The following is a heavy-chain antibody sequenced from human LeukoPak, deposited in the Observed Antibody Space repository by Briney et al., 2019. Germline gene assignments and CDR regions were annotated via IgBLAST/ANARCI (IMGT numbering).Heavy chain of an antibody. D-gene: IGHD6-19*01. J-gene: IGHJ6*02. CDR2: INHSGST. CDR1: GGSISNGDHY. V-gene: IGHV4-34*01. CDR3: ARFQWLATYYYYYYGMDV. Sequence: SETLSLTCTVSGGSISNGDHYWSWIRQPPGKGLEWIGEINHSGSTNYNPSLKSRVTISVDTSKNQFSLKLSSVTAADTAVYYCARFQWLATYYYYYYGMDVWGQGTTVTVSS.